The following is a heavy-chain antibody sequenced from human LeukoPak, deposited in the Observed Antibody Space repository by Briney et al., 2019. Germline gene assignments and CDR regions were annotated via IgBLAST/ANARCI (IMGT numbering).Heavy chain of an antibody. Sequence: SETLSLTCTVSGGSISSSSYYWGWIRQPPGKGLEWIGSIYYSGSTYYNPSLKSRVTISVDTSKNQFSLKLSSVTAADTAVYYCARAASNWDHAFDIWGQGTMVTVSS. CDR3: ARAASNWDHAFDI. CDR2: IYYSGST. J-gene: IGHJ3*02. CDR1: GGSISSSSYY. D-gene: IGHD7-27*01. V-gene: IGHV4-39*07.